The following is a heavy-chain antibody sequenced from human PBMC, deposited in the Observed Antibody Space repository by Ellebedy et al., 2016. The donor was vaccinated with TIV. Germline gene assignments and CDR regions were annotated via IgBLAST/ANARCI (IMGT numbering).Heavy chain of an antibody. Sequence: SLKISXAASGFTFDDYAMHWVRQAPGKGLEWVSGISWNSGTTDYADFVKGRFTISRGNAKSSLYLQMNSLRIEDTAVYYCTKDLLRGIWGGSGRDYWGQGTLVTVSS. CDR1: GFTFDDYA. CDR3: TKDLLRGIWGGSGRDY. D-gene: IGHD7-27*01. V-gene: IGHV3-9*01. CDR2: ISWNSGTT. J-gene: IGHJ4*02.